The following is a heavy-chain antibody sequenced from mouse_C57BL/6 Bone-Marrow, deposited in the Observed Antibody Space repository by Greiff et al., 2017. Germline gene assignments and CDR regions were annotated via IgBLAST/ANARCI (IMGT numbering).Heavy chain of an antibody. D-gene: IGHD2-2*01. V-gene: IGHV5-2*03. CDR2: INSDGGST. Sequence: EVMLVESGGGLVQPGESLKLSCESNEYEFPSHDMSWVRKTPEKRLELVAAINSDGGSTYYPDPMERRFIISRDNTKKTLYLQMSSLRSEDTALYYCAIHGYGYYAMDYWGQGTSVTVSS. CDR1: EYEFPSHD. CDR3: AIHGYGYYAMDY. J-gene: IGHJ4*01.